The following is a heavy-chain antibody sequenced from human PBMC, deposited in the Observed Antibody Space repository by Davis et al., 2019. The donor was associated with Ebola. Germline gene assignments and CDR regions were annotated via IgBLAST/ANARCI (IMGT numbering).Heavy chain of an antibody. V-gene: IGHV4-4*02. CDR3: TTYSYGTFLFPDY. D-gene: IGHD5-18*01. CDR1: GGSLSYPNW. Sequence: PSETLSLTCAVSGGSLSYPNWWTWVRQPPGKGLEWIGEVYHGGTTNYNPSLKSRVTISVDMSKNHFSLMLTSVTAADTAVYYCTTYSYGTFLFPDYWGQGTLVTVSS. J-gene: IGHJ4*02. CDR2: VYHGGTT.